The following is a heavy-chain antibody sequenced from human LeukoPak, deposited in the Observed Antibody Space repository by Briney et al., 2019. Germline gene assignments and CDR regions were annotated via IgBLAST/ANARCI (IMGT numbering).Heavy chain of an antibody. CDR2: IGANGNM. CDR1: VFSLSPYG. CDR3: TREGFYVRGDV. Sequence: GGSLRLSCAAKVFSLSPYGSKWFRQAPGKGLEWVSYIGANGNMYHADSVRGRFTISGDNGKNSLDLQVNSLRDEDTAVYYCTREGFYVRGDVWGQGTMVTVFS. V-gene: IGHV3-48*02. J-gene: IGHJ3*01. D-gene: IGHD3-16*01.